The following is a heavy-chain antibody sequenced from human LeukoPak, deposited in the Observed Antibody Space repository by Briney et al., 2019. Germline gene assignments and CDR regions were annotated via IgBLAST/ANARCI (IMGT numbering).Heavy chain of an antibody. Sequence: ASVKVSCKASGYTFTGSYIHWVRQAPGQGLEWMGWINPNSGATKYAQKFQGRVTMTRDTSISTAYMELSRLRSDDTAVYYCARPLDYGDYLWGQGTLVTVSS. CDR3: ARPLDYGDYL. CDR2: INPNSGAT. D-gene: IGHD4-17*01. V-gene: IGHV1-2*02. CDR1: GYTFTGSY. J-gene: IGHJ5*02.